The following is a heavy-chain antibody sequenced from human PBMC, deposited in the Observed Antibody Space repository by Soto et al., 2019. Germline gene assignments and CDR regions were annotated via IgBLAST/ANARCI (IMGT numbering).Heavy chain of an antibody. CDR3: AGQTYGDFSTWFDP. J-gene: IGHJ5*02. CDR2: IIPIFDTA. CDR1: GGTFSNYA. Sequence: QVQLVQSGAEVKKPGSSVQVSCKASGGTFSNYAISWVRQAPGHGLEWMGGIIPIFDTANYAEKFQGRVTITADGSTSTAYMELNTLSSEDTAVYYCAGQTYGDFSTWFDPWGQGTLVTVSS. D-gene: IGHD4-17*01. V-gene: IGHV1-69*12.